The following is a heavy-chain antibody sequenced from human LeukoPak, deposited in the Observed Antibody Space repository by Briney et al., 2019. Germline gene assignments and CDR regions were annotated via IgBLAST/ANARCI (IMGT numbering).Heavy chain of an antibody. CDR3: ARDAWFGAGRTFDS. V-gene: IGHV4-61*02. CDR2: SYTSGST. CDR1: GGSISSGSYY. D-gene: IGHD3-10*01. Sequence: SQTLSLTCTVSGGSISSGSYYWSWIRQPAGKGLEWIGRSYTSGSTNYNPSLKSRVTISVDTSKNQFSLKLSSVTAADTAVYYCARDAWFGAGRTFDSWGQGTLVTVSS. J-gene: IGHJ4*02.